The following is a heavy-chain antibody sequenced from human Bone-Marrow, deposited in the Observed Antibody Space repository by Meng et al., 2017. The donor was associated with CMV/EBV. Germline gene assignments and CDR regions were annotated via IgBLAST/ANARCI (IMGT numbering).Heavy chain of an antibody. Sequence: SGPTLVKPAQTLTLTCTFSGFSLSTSGMRVSWIRQPPGKALEWLARIDWDDDKFYSTSLKTRLTISKDTSKNQVVLTMTNMDPVDTATYYCARLCSSTSCYDAFDIWGQGTMVTVSS. CDR1: GFSLSTSGMR. CDR2: IDWDDDK. J-gene: IGHJ3*02. CDR3: ARLCSSTSCYDAFDI. D-gene: IGHD2-2*01. V-gene: IGHV2-70D*14.